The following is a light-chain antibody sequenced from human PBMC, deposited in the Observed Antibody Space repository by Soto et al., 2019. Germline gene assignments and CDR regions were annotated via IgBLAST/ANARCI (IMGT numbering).Light chain of an antibody. CDR1: SSDIGDYNY. V-gene: IGLV2-14*01. CDR2: EVS. Sequence: QSALTQTASVSGSPGQSITISCTGTSSDIGDYNYVSWYQHHPGKAPELIIYEVSYRPSGVSARFSGSKSGNTASLTISGLQAEDEADYYCCSFAATSTLYVFGTGTKVT. J-gene: IGLJ1*01. CDR3: CSFAATSTLYV.